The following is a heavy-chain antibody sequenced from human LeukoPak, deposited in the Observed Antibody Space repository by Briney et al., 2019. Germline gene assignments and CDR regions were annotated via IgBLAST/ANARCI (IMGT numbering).Heavy chain of an antibody. J-gene: IGHJ4*02. CDR2: ISWNSGSI. CDR1: GFTFDDYA. CDR3: AKDKGNAAGAGSGWYYFDY. D-gene: IGHD6-19*01. V-gene: IGHV3-9*03. Sequence: GGSLRLSCAASGFTFDDYAMHWVRQAPGKGLEWVSGISWNSGSIGYADSVKGRFTISRDNAKNSLYLQMNSLRAEDMALYYCAKDKGNAAGAGSGWYYFDYWVQGTLVTASS.